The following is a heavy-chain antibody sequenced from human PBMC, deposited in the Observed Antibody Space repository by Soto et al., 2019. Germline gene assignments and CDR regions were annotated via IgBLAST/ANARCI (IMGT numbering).Heavy chain of an antibody. CDR1: GFPSSIYW. J-gene: IGHJ4*02. CDR2: IKQDGSEK. V-gene: IGHV3-7*03. Sequence: GGSLRLSCAASGFPSSIYWMTLVRQSPGRGLEWVANIKQDGSEKYYVDSVKGRFTISRDNAKNSLYLQMNSLRAEDTAVYYCARDLRENDYWGQGTLVTVSS. CDR3: ARDLRENDY. D-gene: IGHD3-16*01.